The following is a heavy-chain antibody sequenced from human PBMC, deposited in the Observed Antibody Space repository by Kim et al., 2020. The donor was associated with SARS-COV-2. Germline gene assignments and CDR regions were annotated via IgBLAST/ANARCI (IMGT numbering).Heavy chain of an antibody. CDR3: TTAWERVGGLCDGDTCYRASL. D-gene: IGHD2-21*02. Sequence: GGSLRLSCAASGFTFTKVWLSWVRQAPGKGLEWVARIRSNIEGGTADYAAPVQGRFTISRDDSENTLFLQMNGLTTEDTAVYYCTTAWERVGGLCDGDTCYRASLWGQGTRVTVSS. CDR2: IRSNIEGGTA. CDR1: GFTFTKVW. J-gene: IGHJ4*02. V-gene: IGHV3-15*01.